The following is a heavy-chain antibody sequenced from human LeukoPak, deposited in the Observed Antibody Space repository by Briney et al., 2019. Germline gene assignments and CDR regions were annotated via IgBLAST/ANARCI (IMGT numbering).Heavy chain of an antibody. J-gene: IGHJ4*02. CDR2: INPNSGGT. V-gene: IGHV1-2*02. CDR1: GYTFSGYY. D-gene: IGHD3-22*01. CDR3: VSGSSYDSSGRGFDY. Sequence: ASVKVSCKASGYTFSGYYMHWVRQAPGQGLEWMGWINPNSGGTNYAQKFQGRVTMTRDTSISTAYMELSRLRFDDTAVYYCVSGSSYDSSGRGFDYWGQGTLVTVSS.